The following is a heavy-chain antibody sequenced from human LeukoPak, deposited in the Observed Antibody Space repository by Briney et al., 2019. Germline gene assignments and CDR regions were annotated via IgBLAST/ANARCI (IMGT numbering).Heavy chain of an antibody. CDR2: INPSAGST. Sequence: ASVPVSCKASGYTFTTYFMNWLGQAPGQGLEWMGIINPSAGSTSYAQKFQGRVTMTRDTSTSTVYMELSSLRSEDTAVYYCARGGYDFSSGYYPSRWGQGTLVTVSS. CDR1: GYTFTTYF. CDR3: ARGGYDFSSGYYPSR. J-gene: IGHJ4*02. D-gene: IGHD3-3*01. V-gene: IGHV1-46*01.